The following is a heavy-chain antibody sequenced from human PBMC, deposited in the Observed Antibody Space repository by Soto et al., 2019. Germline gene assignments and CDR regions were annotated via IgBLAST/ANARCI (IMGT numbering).Heavy chain of an antibody. V-gene: IGHV4-30-2*01. J-gene: IGHJ3*01. CDR1: GDSVDNADFS. Sequence: QVQLQESGSGLVKPSQTLSLTCTVSGDSVDNADFSWSWIRQTPGKGLEWIGYIFQTGLIYYNPSLKSRVVISVDRSKNVFSLTVTSVTAADTAFYYCARDAWASSNAFDVWGQGTMVTVSP. CDR2: IFQTGLI. D-gene: IGHD6-6*01. CDR3: ARDAWASSNAFDV.